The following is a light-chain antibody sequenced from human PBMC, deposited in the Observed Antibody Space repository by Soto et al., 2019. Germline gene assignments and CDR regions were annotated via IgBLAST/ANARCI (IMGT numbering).Light chain of an antibody. V-gene: IGLV2-8*01. CDR3: SSYAGSNNLVV. CDR2: EVY. Sequence: QSALTQPPSASGSPGQSVTISCTGTGSDVGAYNFVSWYQHHPGKAPQALIYEVYKRPSGVPDRFSGSKSGNTASLTVSGLQTEDEGECYCSSYAGSNNLVVFGGGAKVTVL. CDR1: GSDVGAYNF. J-gene: IGLJ2*01.